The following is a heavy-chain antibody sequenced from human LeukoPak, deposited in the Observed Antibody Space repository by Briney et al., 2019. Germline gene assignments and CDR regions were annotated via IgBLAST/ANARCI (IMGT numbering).Heavy chain of an antibody. CDR2: IYYSGST. D-gene: IGHD6-13*01. Sequence: SETLSLTCTVSGGSISSYYWSWIRQPPGKGLEWIGYIYYSGSTNYNPSLKSRVTISVDTSKNQFSLKLSSVTAADTAVYYCARGYGQQQLPYYYYYGMDVWGQGTTVTVSS. CDR1: GGSISSYY. J-gene: IGHJ6*02. CDR3: ARGYGQQQLPYYYYYGMDV. V-gene: IGHV4-59*01.